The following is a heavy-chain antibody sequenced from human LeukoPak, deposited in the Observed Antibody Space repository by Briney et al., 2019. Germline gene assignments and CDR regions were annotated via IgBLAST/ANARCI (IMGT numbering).Heavy chain of an antibody. CDR2: IGDNGGDT. Sequence: GGSLRLSCAASGFTFNSFAMSWVRQAPGKGLEWVSAIGDNGGDTKYAASVKGRFTIYRDNSRNTLYLQMNSLRVEDTAIYYWGRDWKLDYWGQGTLVTVSS. D-gene: IGHD1-1*01. CDR3: GRDWKLDY. J-gene: IGHJ4*02. V-gene: IGHV3-23*01. CDR1: GFTFNSFA.